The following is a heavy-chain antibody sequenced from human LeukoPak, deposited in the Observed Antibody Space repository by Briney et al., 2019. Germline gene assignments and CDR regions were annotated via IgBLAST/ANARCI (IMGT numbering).Heavy chain of an antibody. D-gene: IGHD1-26*01. J-gene: IGHJ4*02. CDR2: IYHSGST. Sequence: SETLSLTCTVSGYSISSGYYWGWIRQPPGKGLEWIGSIYHSGSTYYNPSLKSRVTISVDTSKNQFSLKLSSVTAADTAVYYCARVGVDYWGQGTLVTVSS. CDR1: GYSISSGYY. CDR3: ARVGVDY. V-gene: IGHV4-38-2*02.